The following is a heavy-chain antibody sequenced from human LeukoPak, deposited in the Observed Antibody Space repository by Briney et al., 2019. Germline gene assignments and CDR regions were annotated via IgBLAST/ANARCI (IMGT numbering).Heavy chain of an antibody. CDR2: INHSGST. Sequence: SETLSLTCTVSGGSISSSSYYWGWIRQPPGKGLEWIGEINHSGSTNYNPSLKSRVTISVDTSKNQFSLKLSSVTAADTAVYYCARERYCSSTSCYDAFDIWGQGTMVTVSS. CDR3: ARERYCSSTSCYDAFDI. J-gene: IGHJ3*02. V-gene: IGHV4-39*07. D-gene: IGHD2-2*01. CDR1: GGSISSSSYY.